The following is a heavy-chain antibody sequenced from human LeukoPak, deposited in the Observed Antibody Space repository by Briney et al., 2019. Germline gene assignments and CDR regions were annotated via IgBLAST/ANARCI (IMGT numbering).Heavy chain of an antibody. CDR1: GFTFSSYS. CDR3: ARDQAIVGATPFDY. D-gene: IGHD1-26*01. CDR2: ISSSSSYI. J-gene: IGHJ4*02. Sequence: GGSLRLSCAASGFTFSSYSRKWVRQAPGKGLEWVSSISSSSSYIYYADSVKGRFTISRDNAKNSLYLQMNSLRAEDTAVYYCARDQAIVGATPFDYWGQGTLVTVSS. V-gene: IGHV3-21*01.